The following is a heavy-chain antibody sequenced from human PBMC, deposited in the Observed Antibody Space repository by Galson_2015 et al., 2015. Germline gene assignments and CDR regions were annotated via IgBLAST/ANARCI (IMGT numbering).Heavy chain of an antibody. D-gene: IGHD1-26*01. CDR1: GFTFSSYW. CDR3: SRGFWELLPFDY. V-gene: IGHV3-74*01. CDR2: INSDGSRT. J-gene: IGHJ4*02. Sequence: SLRLSCAASGFTFSSYWMHWVRQVPGKGLVWVSRINSDGSRTSYADSVKGRFTISRDNAKNTLYLQMNSLRPDDTAMYYCSRGFWELLPFDYWGLGTLVTVSS.